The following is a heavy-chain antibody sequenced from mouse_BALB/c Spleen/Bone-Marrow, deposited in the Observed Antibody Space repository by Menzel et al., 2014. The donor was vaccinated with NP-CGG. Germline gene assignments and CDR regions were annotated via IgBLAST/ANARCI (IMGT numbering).Heavy chain of an antibody. D-gene: IGHD2-10*02. J-gene: IGHJ2*01. CDR2: IYPGDGDT. CDR1: GYAFSSYW. V-gene: IGHV1-80*01. CDR3: ARQYGNYFDY. Sequence: QVHVTPSGAELVRPGSSVKISCKASGYAFSSYWINWVKQRPGPGLEWIGQIYPGDGDTNYNGKFKGKATLTADKSSSTAYMQLSSLTSEDSAVYFCARQYGNYFDYWGQGTTLTVSS.